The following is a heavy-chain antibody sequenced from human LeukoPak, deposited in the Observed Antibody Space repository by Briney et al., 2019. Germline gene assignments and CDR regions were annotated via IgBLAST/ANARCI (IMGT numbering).Heavy chain of an antibody. V-gene: IGHV4-61*02. CDR1: GNSISSGDNY. Sequence: SQTLSLTCTVSGNSISSGDNYWSWIRQPAGKGLEWIGRIYTSGSTNYNPSLESRVTISGDTSKNQFPLRLSSVTAADTAVYYCARSYSSGWYWFDPWGQGTLVTVSS. CDR2: IYTSGST. CDR3: ARSYSSGWYWFDP. D-gene: IGHD6-19*01. J-gene: IGHJ5*02.